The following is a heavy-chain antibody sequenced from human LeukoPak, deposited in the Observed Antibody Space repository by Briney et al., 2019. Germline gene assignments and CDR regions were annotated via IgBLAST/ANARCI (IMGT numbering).Heavy chain of an antibody. Sequence: ASVKVSCKASVYTFSNYGISWVRQAPGQGLEGMGWISAYNGNTKYAQNFQGRVTMTTDTSTSTAYMELRSLRSDDTAVYYCARRCSSDCNNSDYYYGIDVWGQGTTVTVSS. CDR2: ISAYNGNT. CDR3: ARRCSSDCNNSDYYYGIDV. D-gene: IGHD2-2*01. J-gene: IGHJ6*02. CDR1: VYTFSNYG. V-gene: IGHV1-18*01.